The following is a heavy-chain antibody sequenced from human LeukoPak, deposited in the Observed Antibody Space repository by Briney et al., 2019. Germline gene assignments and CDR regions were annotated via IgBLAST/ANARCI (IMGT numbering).Heavy chain of an antibody. CDR1: GGTFSSYA. CDR2: IIPIFGTA. Sequence: ASVKVSCKASGGTFSSYAISWVRQAPGQGLEWMGGIIPIFGTANYAQKFQVRVTITTDESTSTAYMELSSLRSEDTAVYYCARVPYYYDSSGYIDYWAREPWSPSPQ. V-gene: IGHV1-69*05. J-gene: IGHJ4*02. D-gene: IGHD3-22*01. CDR3: ARVPYYYDSSGYIDY.